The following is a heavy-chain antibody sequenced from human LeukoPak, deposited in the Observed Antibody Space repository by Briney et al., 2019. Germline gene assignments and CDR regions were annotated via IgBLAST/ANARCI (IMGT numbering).Heavy chain of an antibody. CDR1: GFTFSSYW. CDR2: TKQDGSNK. J-gene: IGHJ6*02. CDR3: ARGNSELLLLWFGELFPYDYYYYGMDV. Sequence: PGGSLRLSCAASGFTFSSYWMSWVRQAPGKGLEWMANTKQDGSNKYYADSVKGRFTISRDNSKNTLYLQMNSLRAEDTAVYYCARGNSELLLLWFGELFPYDYYYYGMDVWGQGTTVTVSS. D-gene: IGHD3-10*01. V-gene: IGHV3-7*01.